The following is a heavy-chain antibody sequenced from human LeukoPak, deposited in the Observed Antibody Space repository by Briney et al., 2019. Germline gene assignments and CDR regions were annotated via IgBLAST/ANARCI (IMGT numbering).Heavy chain of an antibody. CDR2: IYSGGST. CDR1: GFTFSSYA. V-gene: IGHV3-53*01. D-gene: IGHD3-10*01. J-gene: IGHJ4*02. Sequence: GGSLRLSCAASGFTFSSYAMSWVRQAPGKGLEWVSVIYSGGSTYYADSVKGRFTISRDNSKNTPYLQMNSLRAEDTAVYYCARVPLYYGGLSFDYWGQGTLVTVSS. CDR3: ARVPLYYGGLSFDY.